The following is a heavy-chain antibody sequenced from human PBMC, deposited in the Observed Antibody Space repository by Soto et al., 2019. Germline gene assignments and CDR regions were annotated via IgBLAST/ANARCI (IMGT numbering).Heavy chain of an antibody. D-gene: IGHD5-12*01. J-gene: IGHJ6*02. CDR3: ARDQGYSGYDLGSSWYGDYYYGMDV. CDR1: GGSISRGGYY. V-gene: IGHV4-31*03. CDR2: IYYSGST. Sequence: ALSVTCTVSGGSISRGGYYWSWIRQHPGKGLEWIGYIYYSGSTYYNPSLKSRVTISVDTSKNQFSLKLSSVTAADTAVYYCARDQGYSGYDLGSSWYGDYYYGMDVWGQGTTVT.